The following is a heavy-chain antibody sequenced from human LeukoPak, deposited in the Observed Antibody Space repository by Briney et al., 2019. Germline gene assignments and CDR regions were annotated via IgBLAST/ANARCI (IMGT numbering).Heavy chain of an antibody. Sequence: SETLSLTCAVYGGSFSGYYWSWIRQPPGKGLERIGEINHSGSTNYNPSLKSRVTISVDTSKNQFSLKLSSVTAADTAVYYCARGDYYDSSGYYETYYFDYWGQGTLVTVSS. CDR3: ARGDYYDSSGYYETYYFDY. J-gene: IGHJ4*02. CDR2: INHSGST. V-gene: IGHV4-34*01. D-gene: IGHD3-22*01. CDR1: GGSFSGYY.